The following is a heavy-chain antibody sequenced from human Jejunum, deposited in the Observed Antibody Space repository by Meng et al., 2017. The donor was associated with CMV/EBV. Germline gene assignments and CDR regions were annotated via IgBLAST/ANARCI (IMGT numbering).Heavy chain of an antibody. D-gene: IGHD3-16*01. J-gene: IGHJ4*02. CDR1: GFTFSSYG. CDR2: IRYDGSNK. Sequence: QGQLVESGGGMGQPGGSLRLSCAASGFTFSSYGIHWVRQAPGKGLEWVAFIRYDGSNKYYADSVKGRFTISRDTSKNTLYLQMNSLTAEDTAVYYCAKDRGGGEYYFDYWGQGTLVTVSS. CDR3: AKDRGGGEYYFDY. V-gene: IGHV3-30*02.